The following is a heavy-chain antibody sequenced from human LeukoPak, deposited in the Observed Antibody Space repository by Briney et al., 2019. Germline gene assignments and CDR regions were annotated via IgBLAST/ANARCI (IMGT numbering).Heavy chain of an antibody. J-gene: IGHJ5*02. CDR1: GFTFGSYG. Sequence: GGSLRLSCAASGFTFGSYGMHWVRQAPGKGLEWVAVIWYDGSKKYYADSVKGRFTISRDNSKNTLDLQMNSLRAADTAVYYCARDGPRGNNWFDPWGQGTLVTVSS. D-gene: IGHD5-24*01. CDR2: IWYDGSKK. V-gene: IGHV3-33*01. CDR3: ARDGPRGNNWFDP.